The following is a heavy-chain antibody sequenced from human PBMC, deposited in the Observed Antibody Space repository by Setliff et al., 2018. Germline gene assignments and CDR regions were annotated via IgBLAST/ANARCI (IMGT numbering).Heavy chain of an antibody. V-gene: IGHV3-48*04. CDR1: GFTFSDYS. J-gene: IGHJ3*02. D-gene: IGHD3-22*01. Sequence: GGSLRLSCAASGFTFSDYSMNWVRQAPGKGLQWVSYISGASRTIHYADSVKGRFSISRENAMNSLYLQMNSLRADDTAVYYCARQRYYDTTGKAFDIWGQGTMVTVSS. CDR2: ISGASRTI. CDR3: ARQRYYDTTGKAFDI.